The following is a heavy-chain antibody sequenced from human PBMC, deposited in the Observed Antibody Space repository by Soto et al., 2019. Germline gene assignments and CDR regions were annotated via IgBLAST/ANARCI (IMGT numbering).Heavy chain of an antibody. CDR2: ISGSGGST. D-gene: IGHD6-19*01. CDR1: GFTFTSYA. CDR3: AKGSAVAGTYHYHGMDV. V-gene: IGHV3-23*01. J-gene: IGHJ6*02. Sequence: PGGSLRLSCAASGFTFTSYAMSWVRQAPGKGLEWVSAISGSGGSTYYADSVKGRFTISRDNSKNTLYLQMDSLRAEDTAVFYCAKGSAVAGTYHYHGMDVWGQGTTVTVSS.